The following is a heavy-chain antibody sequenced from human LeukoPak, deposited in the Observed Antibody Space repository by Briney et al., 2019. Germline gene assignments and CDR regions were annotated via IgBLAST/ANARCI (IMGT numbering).Heavy chain of an antibody. D-gene: IGHD1-20*01. V-gene: IGHV4-38-2*02. J-gene: IGHJ4*02. Sequence: SETLSLTCTVSGYSISSGYYWGWIRQPPGKGLEWIGSIYHSGSTYYNPSLKSRVTISVDTSKNQFSLKLSSVTGADTAVYYCARSPNWNFDYWGQGTLVTVSS. CDR1: GYSISSGYY. CDR2: IYHSGST. CDR3: ARSPNWNFDY.